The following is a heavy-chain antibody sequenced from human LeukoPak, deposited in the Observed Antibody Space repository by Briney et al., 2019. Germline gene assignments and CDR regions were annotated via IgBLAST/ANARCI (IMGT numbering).Heavy chain of an antibody. CDR1: GFTFSSYS. V-gene: IGHV3-21*01. CDR2: ISSSSSYI. CDR3: ARGQRPDIVVIPAAY. J-gene: IGHJ4*02. Sequence: GGSLGLSCAASGFTFSSYSMNWVRQAPGKGLEWVSSISSSSSYIYYADSVKGRFTISRDSAKNSLYLQMNSLRAEDTAVYYCARGQRPDIVVIPAAYWGQGTLVTVSS. D-gene: IGHD2-2*01.